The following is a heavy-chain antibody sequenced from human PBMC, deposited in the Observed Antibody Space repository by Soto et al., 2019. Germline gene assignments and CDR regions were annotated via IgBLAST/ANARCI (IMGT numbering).Heavy chain of an antibody. Sequence: WGSRRLSCAAAGFTFSSGAMSWVRQAPGKGLEWVSAISGSGGSTYYADSVKGRFTISRDNSKNTLYLQMNSLRAEDTAVYYCAKDSGYSSSWYPSPPWFDPWGQGTLVTVSS. J-gene: IGHJ5*02. CDR3: AKDSGYSSSWYPSPPWFDP. CDR2: ISGSGGST. D-gene: IGHD6-13*01. V-gene: IGHV3-23*01. CDR1: GFTFSSGA.